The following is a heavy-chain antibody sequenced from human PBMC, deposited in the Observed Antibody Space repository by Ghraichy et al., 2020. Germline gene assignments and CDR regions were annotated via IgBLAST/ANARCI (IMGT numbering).Heavy chain of an antibody. CDR1: GFDFSDYG. D-gene: IGHD6-19*01. V-gene: IGHV3-30*18. J-gene: IGHJ4*02. CDR3: AKLSGSSGWYAFEFDY. CDR2: ISYDGNSK. Sequence: GGSLRLSCAVSGFDFSDYGMHWVRQAPGKGLEWVAIISYDGNSKIYADSVRGRFTISRDDSKNTLYLQMNSLRAEDTAVYYCAKLSGSSGWYAFEFDYWGQGTLVTVSS.